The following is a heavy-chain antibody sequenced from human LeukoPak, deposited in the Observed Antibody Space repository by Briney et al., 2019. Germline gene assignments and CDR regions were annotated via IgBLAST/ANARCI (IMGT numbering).Heavy chain of an antibody. CDR3: ARGRRTGYSSGWYGAITYFDY. J-gene: IGHJ4*02. CDR1: GYTFTGYY. CDR2: INPNSGGT. D-gene: IGHD6-19*01. Sequence: ASVKVSCKASGYTFTGYYMHWVRQAPGQGLEWMGWINPNSGGTNYAQKFQGRVTMTSDTSISTVYMELSRLRSDDTAVYYCARGRRTGYSSGWYGAITYFDYWGQGTLVTVSS. V-gene: IGHV1-2*02.